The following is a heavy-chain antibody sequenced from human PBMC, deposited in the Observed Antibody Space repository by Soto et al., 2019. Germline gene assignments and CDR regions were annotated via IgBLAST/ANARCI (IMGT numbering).Heavy chain of an antibody. CDR3: VRDASSGYRGWWDP. J-gene: IGHJ5*02. Sequence: QVQLVQSGTEVKKPGASVMVSCKTSGYTFTSYGISCVRQAPGQGLEWMGLISPYNGDTIYARKFQGRVIVTADTATSTVYMELRSLRSDDTAVYYCVRDASSGYRGWWDPWGQGTLVTVSS. D-gene: IGHD5-18*01. CDR2: ISPYNGDT. CDR1: GYTFTSYG. V-gene: IGHV1-18*01.